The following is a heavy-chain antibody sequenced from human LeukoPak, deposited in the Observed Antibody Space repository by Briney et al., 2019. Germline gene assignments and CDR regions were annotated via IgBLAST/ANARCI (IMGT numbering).Heavy chain of an antibody. CDR3: ATSRTFDY. CDR2: INSDGSST. J-gene: IGHJ4*02. V-gene: IGHV3-74*01. Sequence: GGSLRLSCAASGFTFSDYSMTWIRHAPGKGLVWVSRINSDGSSTSYADSVKGRFTISRDNTKNTLYLQMNSLRAEDTAMYYCATSRTFDYWGQGTLVTVSS. CDR1: GFTFSDYS. D-gene: IGHD1-1*01.